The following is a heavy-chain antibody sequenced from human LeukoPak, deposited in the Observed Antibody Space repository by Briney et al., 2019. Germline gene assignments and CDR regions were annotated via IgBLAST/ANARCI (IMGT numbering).Heavy chain of an antibody. D-gene: IGHD2-21*02. CDR1: GGSISSSSYY. V-gene: IGHV4-39*01. CDR3: ASPLAYCGGDCYSPGWFDP. J-gene: IGHJ5*02. CDR2: IYYSGST. Sequence: PSETLSLTRTVSGGSISSSSYYWGWIRQPPGKGLEWIGSIYYSGSTYYNPSLKSRVTISVDTSKNQFSLKLSSVTAADTAVYYCASPLAYCGGDCYSPGWFDPWGQGTLVTVSS.